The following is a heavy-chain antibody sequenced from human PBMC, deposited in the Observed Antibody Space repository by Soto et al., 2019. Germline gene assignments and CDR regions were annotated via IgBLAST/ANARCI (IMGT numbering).Heavy chain of an antibody. Sequence: GGSLRLSCAASGFPFSSYAMTWVRQTPGQGLQWVSSISGSGGRTYYADSVKGRFTISRDNSKNTLNLQMNSLRADDTAVYYWAKVSVFRFLEPPPPFDHWGQETLVTVS. J-gene: IGHJ4*02. CDR2: ISGSGGRT. V-gene: IGHV3-23*01. CDR1: GFPFSSYA. D-gene: IGHD3-3*01. CDR3: AKVSVFRFLEPPPPFDH.